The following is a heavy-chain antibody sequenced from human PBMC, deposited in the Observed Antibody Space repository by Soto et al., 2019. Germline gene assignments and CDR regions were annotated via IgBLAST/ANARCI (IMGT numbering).Heavy chain of an antibody. Sequence: EVQLVESGGGLVQPGGSLRLSCAASGFTFSSYWMHWVRQNPGKGLVWVSRVNGDGSRTSYADSVKGRFTISRDNAKNMLYLQMNRLRADDTAVYYCARVGYGNYHFDYWGQGALVTVSS. V-gene: IGHV3-74*01. CDR2: VNGDGSRT. CDR3: ARVGYGNYHFDY. CDR1: GFTFSSYW. D-gene: IGHD3-22*01. J-gene: IGHJ4*02.